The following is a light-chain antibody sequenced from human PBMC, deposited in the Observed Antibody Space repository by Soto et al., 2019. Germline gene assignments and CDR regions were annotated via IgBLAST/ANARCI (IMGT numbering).Light chain of an antibody. CDR1: SSDVGGYNY. CDR3: SSYPSSSTLVV. V-gene: IGLV2-14*01. Sequence: QSALTQPASVSGSPGQSITISCTGTSSDVGGYNYVSWYQQLPGKAPKLMIYDDSNRPSGVSNRFSGYKSGNSASLTISGLQAEDEADYYCSSYPSSSTLVVFGGGTKVTVL. CDR2: DDS. J-gene: IGLJ2*01.